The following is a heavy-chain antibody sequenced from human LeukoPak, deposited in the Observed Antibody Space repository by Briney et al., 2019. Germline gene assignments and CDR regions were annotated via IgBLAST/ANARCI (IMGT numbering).Heavy chain of an antibody. D-gene: IGHD4-17*01. CDR1: GFTFNNYA. J-gene: IGHJ4*02. CDR3: ARDYADYVGYFFFDY. Sequence: GGSLRLSCAASGFTFNNYAMNWVRQARGKGLEWVLSISDGGETTYYADSAKGRFTISRDNSQNTLYLQMNSLRAEDTAVYYCARDYADYVGYFFFDYWGQGKLVTVSS. V-gene: IGHV3-23*01. CDR2: ISDGGETT.